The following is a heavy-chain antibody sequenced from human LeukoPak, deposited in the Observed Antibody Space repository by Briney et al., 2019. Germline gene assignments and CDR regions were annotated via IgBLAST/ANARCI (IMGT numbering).Heavy chain of an antibody. Sequence: GESLKISCKGSGYSFTSYWIGWVRQMPGKGLEWMGIIYPGDSDTRYSPSFQGQVTISADKSISTAYLQWSSLKASDTAMYYCARLGSKYSSSFNWFDPWGQGTLVTVSS. D-gene: IGHD6-13*01. CDR1: GYSFTSYW. V-gene: IGHV5-51*01. CDR2: IYPGDSDT. J-gene: IGHJ5*02. CDR3: ARLGSKYSSSFNWFDP.